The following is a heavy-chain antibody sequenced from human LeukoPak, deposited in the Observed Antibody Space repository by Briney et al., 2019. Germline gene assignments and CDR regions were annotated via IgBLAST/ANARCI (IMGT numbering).Heavy chain of an antibody. CDR1: GGTFSSYT. CDR2: ITPILDTT. V-gene: IGHV1-69*13. CDR3: ARSQGYSYGSSY. D-gene: IGHD5-18*01. Sequence: SVKVSCKASGGTFSSYTINWVRRAPGQGLEWMGGITPILDTTNYAQKFQGRVTITADDSTGTAYMELTSLRSADTAVYYCARSQGYSYGSSYWGQGTLVTVSS. J-gene: IGHJ4*02.